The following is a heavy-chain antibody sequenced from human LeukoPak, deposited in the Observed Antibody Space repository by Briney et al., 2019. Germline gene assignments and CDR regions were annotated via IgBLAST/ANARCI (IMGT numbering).Heavy chain of an antibody. Sequence: PSETLSLTCTVSGGSISSYYWSWIRQPAGKGLEWIGCIYTSGSTNYNPSLKSRVTMSVDTSKNQFSLKLSSVTAADTAVYYCARTFSYGASWYFDLWGRGTLVTVSS. J-gene: IGHJ2*01. V-gene: IGHV4-4*07. D-gene: IGHD4-17*01. CDR3: ARTFSYGASWYFDL. CDR2: IYTSGST. CDR1: GGSISSYY.